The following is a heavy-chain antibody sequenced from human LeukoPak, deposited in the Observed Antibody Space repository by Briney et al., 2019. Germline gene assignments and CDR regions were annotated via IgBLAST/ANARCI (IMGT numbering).Heavy chain of an antibody. CDR3: ASLRITMIVENY. V-gene: IGHV3-11*01. CDR2: ISSSGSTI. D-gene: IGHD3-22*01. Sequence: GGSLRLSCAASGFTFSDYYMSWIRQAPGKGLEWVSYISSSGSTIYYADSVKGRFTISRDNAKNSLYLQMNGLRAEDTAVYYCASLRITMIVENYWGQGTLVTVSS. J-gene: IGHJ4*02. CDR1: GFTFSDYY.